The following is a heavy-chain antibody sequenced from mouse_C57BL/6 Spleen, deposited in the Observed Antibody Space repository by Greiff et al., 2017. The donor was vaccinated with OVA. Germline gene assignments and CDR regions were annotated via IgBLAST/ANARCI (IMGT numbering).Heavy chain of an antibody. CDR1: GYAFSSSW. Sequence: VKLQESGPELVKPGASVKISCKASGYAFSSSWMNWVKQRPGKGLEWIGRIYPGDGDTNYNGKFKGKATLTADKSSSTAYMQLLSLTSADSAVYFCARWGRNAMDYWGQGTSVTVSS. V-gene: IGHV1-82*01. J-gene: IGHJ4*01. CDR3: ARWGRNAMDY. CDR2: IYPGDGDT.